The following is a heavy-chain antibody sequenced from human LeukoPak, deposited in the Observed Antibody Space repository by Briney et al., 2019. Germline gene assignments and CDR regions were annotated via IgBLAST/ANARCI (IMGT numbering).Heavy chain of an antibody. Sequence: GGSLRLSCAASGFTFSSYSMNWVRQAPGKGLEWVSSISSSWRYIYYADSVKGRFTISRDNAKTSLYQQINSLRAEDTALYYCARVNFDWFSWFDPWGQGTLVTVSS. J-gene: IGHJ5*02. V-gene: IGHV3-21*01. CDR1: GFTFSSYS. D-gene: IGHD3-9*01. CDR2: ISSSWRYI. CDR3: ARVNFDWFSWFDP.